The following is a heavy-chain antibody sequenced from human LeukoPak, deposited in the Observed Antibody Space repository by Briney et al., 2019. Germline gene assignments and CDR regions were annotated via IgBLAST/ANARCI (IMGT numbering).Heavy chain of an antibody. CDR1: GFTLSSYA. CDR3: ARAGHGSNAFDI. Sequence: PGGSLRLSCAASGFTLSSYAMSRVRQAPGKGLEWVSAISGSGGSTYYADSVKGRFTISRDNSKNSLYLQMNSLRAEDTAVYYCARAGHGSNAFDIWGQGTMVTVSS. D-gene: IGHD6-25*01. J-gene: IGHJ3*02. CDR2: ISGSGGST. V-gene: IGHV3-23*01.